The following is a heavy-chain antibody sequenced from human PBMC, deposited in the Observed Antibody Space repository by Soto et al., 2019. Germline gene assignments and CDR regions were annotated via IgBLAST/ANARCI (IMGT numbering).Heavy chain of an antibody. CDR2: INPSGGST. CDR3: ARVVLLGTYYDFWSGYYTYYYYGMDI. V-gene: IGHV1-46*01. J-gene: IGHJ6*02. D-gene: IGHD3-3*01. Sequence: ASVKVSCKASGYTFTSYYMHWVRQAPGQGLEWMGIINPSGGSTSYAQKFQGRVTMNRDTSTSTVYMELSSLRSEDTAVYYCARVVLLGTYYDFWSGYYTYYYYGMDIWGQGTTVTVSS. CDR1: GYTFTSYY.